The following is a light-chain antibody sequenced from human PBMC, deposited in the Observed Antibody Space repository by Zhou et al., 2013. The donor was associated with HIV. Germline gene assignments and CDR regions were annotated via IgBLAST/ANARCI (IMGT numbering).Light chain of an antibody. V-gene: IGKV1-5*03. Sequence: DIQMTQSPSTLSASVGDRVTITCRASQSISSWLAWYQQKPGKAPKLLIYKASSLESGVPSRFSGSGSGTEFTLTISSLQPDDFATYYCQQCQSFPFTFGPGTKVDIK. CDR3: QQCQSFPFT. CDR2: KAS. J-gene: IGKJ3*01. CDR1: QSISSW.